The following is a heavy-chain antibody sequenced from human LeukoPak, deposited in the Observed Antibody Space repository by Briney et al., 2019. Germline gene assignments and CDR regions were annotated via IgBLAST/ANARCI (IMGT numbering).Heavy chain of an antibody. Sequence: GGSLRLSCAASGFTFSSYGMTWVRQAPGKGLEWVANINQNGSETYYVDSVKGRFTMSRDNAKNSLYLQMNGLRAADTAVYYCARKKYYYDTSTYGWFDPWGQGTLVTVSS. D-gene: IGHD3-22*01. CDR1: GFTFSSYG. J-gene: IGHJ5*02. CDR3: ARKKYYYDTSTYGWFDP. CDR2: INQNGSET. V-gene: IGHV3-7*01.